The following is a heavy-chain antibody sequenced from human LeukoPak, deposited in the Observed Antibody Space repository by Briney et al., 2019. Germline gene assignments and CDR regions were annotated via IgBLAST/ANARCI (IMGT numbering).Heavy chain of an antibody. D-gene: IGHD3-22*01. CDR3: AKSVVVKSAFDI. Sequence: GGSLRLSCAASGFTFDDYAMHWVRHAPGKGLEWVSGISWNSGSIGYADSVKGRFTTSRDNAKNSLYLQMNSLRAEDTALYYCAKSVVVKSAFDIWGQGTMVTVSS. CDR1: GFTFDDYA. CDR2: ISWNSGSI. J-gene: IGHJ3*02. V-gene: IGHV3-9*01.